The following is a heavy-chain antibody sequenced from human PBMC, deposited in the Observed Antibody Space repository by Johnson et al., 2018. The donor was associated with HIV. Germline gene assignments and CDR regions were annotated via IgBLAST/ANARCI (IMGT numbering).Heavy chain of an antibody. V-gene: IGHV3-30*18. CDR2: MSYDGNSK. CDR1: GFTFSREN. D-gene: IGHD2-15*01. Sequence: QVQLVESGGGVVQPGMSLRLSYADSGFTFSRENMHWVRQAPDKGLEWVAVMSYDGNSKFYADSVKGRFTISRDNSKNTLYLQMNSLRAEDTAVYYCSKDVLSLGYCSGGGCWEDAFDIWGQGTKVTVSS. CDR3: SKDVLSLGYCSGGGCWEDAFDI. J-gene: IGHJ3*02.